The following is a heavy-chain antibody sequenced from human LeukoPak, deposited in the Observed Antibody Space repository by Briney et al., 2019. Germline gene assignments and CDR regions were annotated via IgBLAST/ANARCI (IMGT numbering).Heavy chain of an antibody. J-gene: IGHJ5*02. CDR2: IYYSGST. CDR1: GGSISTTSYY. Sequence: PSETLSLTCTVSGGSISTTSYYWGWIRQPPGKGLEWIGYIYYSGSTNYNPSLKSRVTISIDTSKNQFSRRVSSVTTADTAVYYCARVAGADTSSWGWFDPWGQGTLVTVSS. D-gene: IGHD6-13*01. CDR3: ARVAGADTSSWGWFDP. V-gene: IGHV4-61*05.